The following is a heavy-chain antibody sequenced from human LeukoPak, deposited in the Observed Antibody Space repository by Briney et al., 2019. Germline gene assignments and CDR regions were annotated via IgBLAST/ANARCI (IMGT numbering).Heavy chain of an antibody. CDR3: AREARSYGHIFWNY. J-gene: IGHJ4*02. D-gene: IGHD3-3*01. CDR2: INSGGTDT. CDR1: GFTFNNFW. V-gene: IGHV3-74*01. Sequence: PGGSLRLSCAASGFTFNNFWMHWVRHARGEGLVWVSRINSGGTDTTYADSVKGRFTISRDNAKNMLYLQMNSLRVEDTAVYYCAREARSYGHIFWNYWGQGTLVTVSS.